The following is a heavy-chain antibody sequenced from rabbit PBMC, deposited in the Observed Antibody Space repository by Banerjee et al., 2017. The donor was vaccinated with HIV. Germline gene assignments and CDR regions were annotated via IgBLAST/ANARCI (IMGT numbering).Heavy chain of an antibody. V-gene: IGHV1S45*01. CDR1: GFSFSSYW. D-gene: IGHD8-1*01. Sequence: QEQLEESGGGLVKPEGSLTLTCTASGFSFSSYWICWVRQAPGKGLELIGCIYTGDTGTTWYASWVNGRFTTSKTSSTTVTLQMTSLTVADTATYFCARSAGYDNAGNSYFELWGPGTLVTVS. CDR2: IYTGDTGTT. CDR3: ARSAGYDNAGNSYFEL. J-gene: IGHJ6*01.